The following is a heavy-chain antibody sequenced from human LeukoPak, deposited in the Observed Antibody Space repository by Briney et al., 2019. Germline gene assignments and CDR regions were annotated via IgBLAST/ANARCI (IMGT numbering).Heavy chain of an antibody. CDR3: ARDGTGDLSDYYYGMDV. J-gene: IGHJ6*02. V-gene: IGHV3-74*01. Sequence: GVSLRLSCAASGFTFSSYWMHWVRQAPGKGLVWVSRINSDGSSTSYADSVKGRFTISRGNAKNTLYLQMNSLRAEDTAVYYCARDGTGDLSDYYYGMDVWGQGTTVTVSS. CDR2: INSDGSST. D-gene: IGHD7-27*01. CDR1: GFTFSSYW.